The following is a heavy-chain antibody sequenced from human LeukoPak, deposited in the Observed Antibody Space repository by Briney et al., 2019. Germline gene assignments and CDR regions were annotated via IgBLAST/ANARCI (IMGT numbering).Heavy chain of an antibody. J-gene: IGHJ5*02. D-gene: IGHD3-16*01. CDR3: ARDRSVMGFDP. CDR2: ISAYNGNT. CDR1: GYTFTGYY. Sequence: ASVKVSCKASGYTFTGYYMHWVRQAPGQGLEWMGWISAYNGNTNYAQKLQGRVTMTTDTSTSTAYMELRSLRSDDTAVYYCARDRSVMGFDPWGQGTLVTVSS. V-gene: IGHV1-18*04.